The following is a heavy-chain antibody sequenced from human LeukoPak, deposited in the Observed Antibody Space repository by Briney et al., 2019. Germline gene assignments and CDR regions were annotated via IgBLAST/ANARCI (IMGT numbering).Heavy chain of an antibody. CDR1: GGSITTYY. CDR3: ARRVAGESRAFDI. D-gene: IGHD3-10*01. J-gene: IGHJ3*02. Sequence: PSETLSLTCTVSGGSITTYYWSWIRQPPGKGLEWIAYISNSGSTYYNPSLKSRVTMSADTSKNQFSLKLSSVTAADTAVFYCARRVAGESRAFDIWGQGTMVTVSS. V-gene: IGHV4-59*12. CDR2: ISNSGST.